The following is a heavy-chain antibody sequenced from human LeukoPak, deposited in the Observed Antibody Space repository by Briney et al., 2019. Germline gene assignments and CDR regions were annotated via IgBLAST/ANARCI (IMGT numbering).Heavy chain of an antibody. Sequence: GGSLRLSCAASGFTFSTYAMSWVRRAPGKGLEWVSAVGGSTGGTYYADSVKGRFTISRDNSKNMLYLQMNSLRAEDTAVYYCAKEAFAVVPAAKSDYWGRGTLVTVSP. V-gene: IGHV3-23*01. J-gene: IGHJ4*02. CDR2: VGGSTGGT. D-gene: IGHD2-2*01. CDR1: GFTFSTYA. CDR3: AKEAFAVVPAAKSDY.